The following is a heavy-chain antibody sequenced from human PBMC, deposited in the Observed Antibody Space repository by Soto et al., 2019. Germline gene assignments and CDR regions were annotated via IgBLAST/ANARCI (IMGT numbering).Heavy chain of an antibody. V-gene: IGHV1-18*04. Sequence: ASVKVSCKASGYTFTSDGISWVRQAPGQGLEWMGWISVYNGNTNYAQKLQGRVTMTTDTSTSTAYMELRTLRSDDTAVYYCVRDNDYRFDPWGQGTLVTVS. CDR2: ISVYNGNT. CDR3: VRDNDYRFDP. J-gene: IGHJ5*02. D-gene: IGHD4-17*01. CDR1: GYTFTSDG.